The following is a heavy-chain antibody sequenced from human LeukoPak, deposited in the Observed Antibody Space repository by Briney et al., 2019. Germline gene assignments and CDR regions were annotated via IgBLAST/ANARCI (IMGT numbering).Heavy chain of an antibody. D-gene: IGHD4-23*01. CDR2: IYSGGST. J-gene: IGHJ4*02. V-gene: IGHV3-53*01. CDR3: ARGYGGNSGDY. Sequence: GGSLRLSCAASGFTVSSNYMSWVRQAPGKGLEWVSVIYSGGSTYYADSAKGRFTISRDNSKNTLYLQMNSLRAEDTAVYYCARGYGGNSGDYWGQGTLVTVSS. CDR1: GFTVSSNY.